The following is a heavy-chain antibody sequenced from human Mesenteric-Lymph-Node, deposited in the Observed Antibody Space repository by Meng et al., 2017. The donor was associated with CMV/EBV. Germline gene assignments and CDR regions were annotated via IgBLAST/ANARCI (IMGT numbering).Heavy chain of an antibody. CDR1: GYTFITHW. J-gene: IGHJ4*02. CDR2: IYPADSDT. CDR3: ASSSFGAGRHFDY. D-gene: IGHD3-16*01. V-gene: IGHV5-51*01. Sequence: KVSCKASGYTFITHWIAWVRQMPGKSPEWMGIIYPADSDTKYSPSFEGQVTISADNSISTAYVQWSSLKASDSAMYYCASSSFGAGRHFDYWGQGTLVTVSS.